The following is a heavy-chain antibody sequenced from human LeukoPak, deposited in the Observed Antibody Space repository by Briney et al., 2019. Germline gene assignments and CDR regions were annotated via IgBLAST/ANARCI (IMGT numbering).Heavy chain of an antibody. CDR2: IYYSGET. Sequence: PSETLSLTCTVSGDSITSSSYDWGWVRQPPGKGLEWVATIYYSGETYYNPSLVSRVTVSVDTSKNQFSLKLTSVTAADTSIYYCARRNSGLLDASDVWGQGTMVTVSA. J-gene: IGHJ3*01. V-gene: IGHV4-39*01. D-gene: IGHD2-15*01. CDR1: GDSITSSSYD. CDR3: ARRNSGLLDASDV.